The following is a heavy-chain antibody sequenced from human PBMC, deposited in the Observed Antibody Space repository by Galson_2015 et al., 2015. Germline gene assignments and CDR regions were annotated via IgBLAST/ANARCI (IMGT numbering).Heavy chain of an antibody. CDR2: ISGGGTST. Sequence: LRLSCAASGFTFSSYAMTWVRQAPGKGLERVSAISGGGTSTFYAVSVKGRFTISRDISKNTLYLQMNSLRAEDTAVYYCAKIDGSSAWRSFDYWGQGTLVTVSS. CDR1: GFTFSSYA. D-gene: IGHD6-6*01. J-gene: IGHJ4*02. V-gene: IGHV3-23*01. CDR3: AKIDGSSAWRSFDY.